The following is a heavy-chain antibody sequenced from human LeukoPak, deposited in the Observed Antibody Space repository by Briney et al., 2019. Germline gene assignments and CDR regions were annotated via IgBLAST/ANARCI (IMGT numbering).Heavy chain of an antibody. J-gene: IGHJ4*02. CDR1: GFSFDDYA. V-gene: IGHV3-9*01. CDR3: AKESGFQYYFDY. Sequence: GGSLRLSCAASGFSFDDYAMHWLRQAPGKGLQWVSGISWNSGSEGYADSVKGRFTISRDNAKNSLYLQMNSLRAEDTALYYCAKESGFQYYFDYWGQGTLVTVSS. D-gene: IGHD3-3*01. CDR2: ISWNSGSE.